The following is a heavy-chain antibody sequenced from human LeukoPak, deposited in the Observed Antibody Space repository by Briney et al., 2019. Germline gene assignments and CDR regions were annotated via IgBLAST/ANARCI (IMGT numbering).Heavy chain of an antibody. V-gene: IGHV3-53*01. Sequence: GGSLRLSCAASGFTVSSNYMSWVRQAPGKGLEWVSVINSGGSTYYADSVKGRFIISRDTSKNTLYLQMNSLRAEDTAMYYCVREDLGVDYWGQGTLVTVSS. CDR2: INSGGST. CDR3: VREDLGVDY. J-gene: IGHJ4*02. CDR1: GFTVSSNY. D-gene: IGHD1-26*01.